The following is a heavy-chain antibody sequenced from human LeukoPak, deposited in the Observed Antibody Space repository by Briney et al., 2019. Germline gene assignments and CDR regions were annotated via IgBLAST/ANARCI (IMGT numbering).Heavy chain of an antibody. V-gene: IGHV4-39*07. D-gene: IGHD6-13*01. CDR3: ARDSPEHESSSSWWYFDL. J-gene: IGHJ2*01. CDR1: GGSISSSNYY. Sequence: SETLSLTCTVSGGSISSSNYYWGWVRQPPGKGLEWIGSIYYSGTTFYKPALKSRVTISVDTSKNQFSLKLTSVTAADTAVYYCARDSPEHESSSSWWYFDLWGRGTLVTVSS. CDR2: IYYSGTT.